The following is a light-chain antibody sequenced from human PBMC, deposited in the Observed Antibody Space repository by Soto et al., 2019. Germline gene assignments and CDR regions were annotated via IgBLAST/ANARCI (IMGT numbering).Light chain of an antibody. CDR1: QGIRND. CDR2: SAS. V-gene: IGKV1-6*01. CDR3: QQYDFSPFT. J-gene: IGKJ2*01. Sequence: AIQMTQSPSSLSASLGDRVTITCRASQGIRNDLGWYQQKPGKAPKLLIYSASTSQIGVPSRFSGSGSGTDFTLTISRLEPEDFAVYYCQQYDFSPFTFGQGTRLEI.